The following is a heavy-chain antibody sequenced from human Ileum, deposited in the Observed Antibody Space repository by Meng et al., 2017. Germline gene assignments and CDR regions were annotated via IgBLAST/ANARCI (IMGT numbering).Heavy chain of an antibody. CDR3: ARQTATYPSNWFDP. J-gene: IGHJ5*02. D-gene: IGHD2-21*02. CDR1: GDSLIAYN. CDR2: VYDGEAP. Sequence: QVLLQESGPGLVKPSETLFLTCSVSGDSLIAYNWNWIRQAPGKGLEWLGYVYDGEAPNYNPSLHSRLTISMDKSANQFSLRLNSVTAADTAVYYCARQTATYPSNWFDPWGQGILVTVSS. V-gene: IGHV4-59*08.